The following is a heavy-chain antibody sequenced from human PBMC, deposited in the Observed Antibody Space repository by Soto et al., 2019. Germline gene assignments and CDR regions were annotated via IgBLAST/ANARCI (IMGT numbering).Heavy chain of an antibody. CDR2: INPNSGGT. CDR1: GYTFTGYY. V-gene: IGHV1-2*02. CDR3: ARSRMLRYFDWLSHDAFDI. Sequence: ASVKVSCKASGYTFTGYYMHWVRQAPGQGLEWMGWINPNSGGTNYAQKFQGRVTMTRDTSISTAYMELSRLRSDDTAVYYCARSRMLRYFDWLSHDAFDIWGQGTMGTVS. D-gene: IGHD3-9*01. J-gene: IGHJ3*02.